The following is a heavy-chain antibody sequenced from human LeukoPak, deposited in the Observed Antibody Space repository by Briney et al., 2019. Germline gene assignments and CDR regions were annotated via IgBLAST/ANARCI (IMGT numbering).Heavy chain of an antibody. D-gene: IGHD2-15*01. Sequence: GSLRLSCAASGFTFSSYSMNWVRQAPGKGLEWLSYISSSSSTIYYADSVKGRFTISRDNAKNSLYLQMNSLRAEDTAVYYCARGDCSGGSCYLSLTTIDYWGQGTLVTVSS. J-gene: IGHJ4*02. V-gene: IGHV3-48*01. CDR1: GFTFSSYS. CDR2: ISSSSSTI. CDR3: ARGDCSGGSCYLSLTTIDY.